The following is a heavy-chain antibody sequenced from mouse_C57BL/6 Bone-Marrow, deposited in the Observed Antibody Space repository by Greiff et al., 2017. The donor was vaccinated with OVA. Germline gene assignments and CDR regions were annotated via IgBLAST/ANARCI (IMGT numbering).Heavy chain of an antibody. J-gene: IGHJ2*01. D-gene: IGHD1-1*01. CDR2: INPNNGGT. CDR3: ARGYYGSSSRYFDY. V-gene: IGHV1-18*01. CDR1: GYTFTDYN. Sequence: VQLQQSGPELVKPGASVKIPCKASGYTFTDYNMDWVKQSHGQSLEWIGDINPNNGGTIYNQKFKGKATLTVDKSSSTAYMELRSLTSEDTAVYYCARGYYGSSSRYFDYWGQGTTLTVSS.